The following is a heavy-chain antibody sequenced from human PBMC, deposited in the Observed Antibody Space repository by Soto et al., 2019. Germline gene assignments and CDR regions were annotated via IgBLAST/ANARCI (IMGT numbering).Heavy chain of an antibody. V-gene: IGHV1-69*01. CDR1: GGTFSSYA. Sequence: QVQLVQSGAEVKKPGSSVKVSCKASGGTFSSYAISWVRQAPGQGLEWMGGIIPIFGTANYAQKFQGRVTIPADESKSTAYMELSSLRSEDTAVYYCARFVERTEGNDYWGQGTLVTVSS. CDR3: ARFVERTEGNDY. CDR2: IIPIFGTA. J-gene: IGHJ4*02. D-gene: IGHD6-25*01.